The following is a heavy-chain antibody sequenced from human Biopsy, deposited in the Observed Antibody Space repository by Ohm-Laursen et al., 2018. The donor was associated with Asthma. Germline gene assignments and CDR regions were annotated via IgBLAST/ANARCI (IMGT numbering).Heavy chain of an antibody. CDR2: GGSYYDGGLK. CDR1: GFTFRSYA. CDR3: ARDVMEWYLPAFDF. D-gene: IGHD3-3*01. Sequence: SLRLSCAASGFTFRSYAMHWVRQAPGKGLEWVAVGGSYYDGGLKYYADSVNGRFTVSRDDSKNTLQLQMNSLRPDDTAVYYCARDVMEWYLPAFDFWGQGTLVTVSS. V-gene: IGHV3-30-3*01. J-gene: IGHJ4*02.